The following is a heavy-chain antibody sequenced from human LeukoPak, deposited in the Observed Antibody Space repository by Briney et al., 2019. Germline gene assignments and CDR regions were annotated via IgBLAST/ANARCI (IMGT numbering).Heavy chain of an antibody. V-gene: IGHV3-23*01. CDR1: GFTFSSYA. CDR3: AKDTYYYDSSGSFDY. Sequence: GGSLRLSCAASGFTFSSYAMSWVRQAPGKGLEWVSAISGSGGSTYYADSVKGRFTISRDNSKNTLHLQMNSLRAEDTAVYYCAKDTYYYDSSGSFDYWGQGTLVTVSS. D-gene: IGHD3-22*01. CDR2: ISGSGGST. J-gene: IGHJ4*02.